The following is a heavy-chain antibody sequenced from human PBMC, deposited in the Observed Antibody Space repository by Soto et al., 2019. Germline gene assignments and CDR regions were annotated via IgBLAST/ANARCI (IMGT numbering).Heavy chain of an antibody. J-gene: IGHJ4*02. CDR1: GYTFTSYD. V-gene: IGHV1-8*01. D-gene: IGHD2-15*01. Sequence: QVQLVQSGAEVKKPGASVKVSCKASGYTFTSYDINWVRQATGQGLEWMVWMNHNSGNTGYAQKCRGRVTMTRNTSISTAYMELSSLRSEDTAVYYCARALYGGSSEGPGSWGQGTLVTVSS. CDR3: ARALYGGSSEGPGS. CDR2: MNHNSGNT.